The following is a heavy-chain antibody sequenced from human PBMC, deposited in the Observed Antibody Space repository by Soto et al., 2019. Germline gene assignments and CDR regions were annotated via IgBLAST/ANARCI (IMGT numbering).Heavy chain of an antibody. CDR1: AFTLSDGFDS. CDR2: IYHSGST. Sequence: PSEPMPLPSAVAAFTLSDGFDSWSWIRPPPGKGLEWIGYIYHSGSTNYNPSLKSRVTISVDTSKNQFSLKLSSVTAADTAVYYCARDRSNGQLNGVDLRGQGTPVTLS. D-gene: IGHD1-1*01. V-gene: IGHV4-30-2*01. CDR3: ARDRSNGQLNGVDL. J-gene: IGHJ5*02.